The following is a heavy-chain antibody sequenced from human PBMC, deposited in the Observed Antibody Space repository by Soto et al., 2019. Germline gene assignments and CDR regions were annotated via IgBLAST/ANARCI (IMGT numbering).Heavy chain of an antibody. CDR3: ARSYGSGSSHFDY. CDR1: GGSISSGGYS. D-gene: IGHD3-10*01. V-gene: IGHV4-30-2*01. Sequence: SETLSLTCAVSGGSISSGGYSWSWIRQPPGKGLEWIGYIYHSGSTYYNPSLKSRVTISVDRSKNQFSLKLSSVTAADTAVYYCARSYGSGSSHFDYQGQGTLVTVSS. J-gene: IGHJ4*02. CDR2: IYHSGST.